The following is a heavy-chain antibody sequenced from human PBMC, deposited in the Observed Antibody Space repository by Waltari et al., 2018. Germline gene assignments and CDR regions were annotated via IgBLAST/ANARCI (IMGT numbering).Heavy chain of an antibody. V-gene: IGHV1-2*02. D-gene: IGHD6-19*01. CDR2: INPKTGGT. J-gene: IGHJ4*02. CDR3: ARVIYSSGWNPIDF. CDR1: GYTFTASD. Sequence: QVQLVQSGAEVKKPGASVKVSCKASGYTFTASDTHWVRLAPGQGLEWMGWINPKTGGTRIAQKFQGRVTVTSDASITTGYMELTSLRSDDTALYYCARVIYSSGWNPIDFWGQGTLVTVSS.